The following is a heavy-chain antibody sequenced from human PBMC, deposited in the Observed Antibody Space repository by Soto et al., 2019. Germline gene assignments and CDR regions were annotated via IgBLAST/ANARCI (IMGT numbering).Heavy chain of an antibody. CDR2: ISGSGGST. J-gene: IGHJ6*03. CDR3: AKAPPSPSYYYVDV. V-gene: IGHV3-23*01. Sequence: GGSLRLSCAASGFTFSSYAMSWVRQAPGKGLEWVSAISGSGGSTYYADSVKGRFTISRDNSKNTLYLQMNRLRAEDTAVYYCAKAPPSPSYYYVDVWGKGTTFTVSS. CDR1: GFTFSSYA.